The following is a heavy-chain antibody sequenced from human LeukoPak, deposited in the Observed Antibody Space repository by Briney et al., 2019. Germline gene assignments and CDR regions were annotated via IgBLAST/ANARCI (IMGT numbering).Heavy chain of an antibody. CDR2: IYSGGNT. D-gene: IGHD2-2*01. Sequence: GGSLRLSCAASGLTFSRYAMSWVRQAPGKGLEWVSVIYSGGNTYYADSVKGRFTISRDNSKNTVYPQMNSLRAEDTAVYYCARGETSSYDYWGQGTLVTVSS. V-gene: IGHV3-53*01. CDR1: GLTFSRYA. CDR3: ARGETSSYDY. J-gene: IGHJ4*02.